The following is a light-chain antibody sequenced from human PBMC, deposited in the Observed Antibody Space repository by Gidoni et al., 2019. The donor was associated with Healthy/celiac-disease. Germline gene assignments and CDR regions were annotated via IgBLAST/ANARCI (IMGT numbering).Light chain of an antibody. V-gene: IGLV2-14*01. CDR1: SSDVGGYNY. J-gene: IGLJ2*01. CDR3: SSYTSSSTVV. CDR2: EVS. Sequence: LTQPASVSGSPGQSITISCTGTSSDVGGYNYVSWYQQHPGKAPKLMIYEVSNRPSGVSNRFSGSKSGNTASLTISGLQAEDEADYYCSSYTSSSTVVFGGGTKLTVL.